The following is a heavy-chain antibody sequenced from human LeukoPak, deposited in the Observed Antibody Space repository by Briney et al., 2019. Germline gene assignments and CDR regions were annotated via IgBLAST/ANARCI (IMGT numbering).Heavy chain of an antibody. CDR2: IYYSGST. CDR3: ARHSSFFSPLYP. CDR1: GGSISGSSYY. D-gene: IGHD1-26*01. V-gene: IGHV4-39*01. J-gene: IGHJ5*02. Sequence: SETMSLASTVYGGSISGSSYYWDWIRQPPGKGLEWIGTIYYSGSTYCNPCLKSRLTISVDTSKNPFSLNLSSVTAADTAIYYCARHSSFFSPLYPWGQGTLVTVSS.